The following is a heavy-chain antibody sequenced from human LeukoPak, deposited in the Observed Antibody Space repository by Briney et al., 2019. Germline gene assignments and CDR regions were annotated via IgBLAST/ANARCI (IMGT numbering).Heavy chain of an antibody. CDR2: INSAEGGT. Sequence: ASVKVSCKASGYMFTHYGVSWVRQAPGQGLEWMGWINSAEGGTLYAESLQGRVTLTTDTSTSTLYMELRTLRSDDTAVYYCARSSSGWSVDFWGQGTLVTVSS. D-gene: IGHD6-19*01. V-gene: IGHV1-18*01. J-gene: IGHJ4*02. CDR3: ARSSSGWSVDF. CDR1: GYMFTHYG.